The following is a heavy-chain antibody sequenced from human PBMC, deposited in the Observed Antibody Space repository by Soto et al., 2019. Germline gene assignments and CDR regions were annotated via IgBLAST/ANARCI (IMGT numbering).Heavy chain of an antibody. Sequence: PGWSLRLSCAAFGFDFNKYAMTWVRQAPGKGLQWVSSITSNGDSTYYADSVKGRFTTSRDNSKNTLYLQMNSLRADDTAVFYCAKDPPSYTTSPFYFDSWGQGTLVTVSS. D-gene: IGHD2-2*02. CDR2: ITSNGDST. J-gene: IGHJ4*02. CDR3: AKDPPSYTTSPFYFDS. CDR1: GFDFNKYA. V-gene: IGHV3-23*01.